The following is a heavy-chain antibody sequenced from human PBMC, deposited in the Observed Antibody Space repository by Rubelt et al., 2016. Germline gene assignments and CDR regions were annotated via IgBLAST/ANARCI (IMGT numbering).Heavy chain of an antibody. V-gene: IGHV7-4-1*02. CDR2: INTNTGNP. J-gene: IGHJ4*02. Sequence: QVQLVQSGSELKKPGASVKVSCKASGYTFTGYAVNWVRQAPGQGLEWMGWINTNTGNPTCAEGCTGGFVSSLYPSVTTAYLTISSLKAEDTAIYYCARDQGRWLQIDYWGQGTLVTVSS. CDR1: GYTFTGYA. CDR3: ARDQGRWLQIDY. D-gene: IGHD5-24*01.